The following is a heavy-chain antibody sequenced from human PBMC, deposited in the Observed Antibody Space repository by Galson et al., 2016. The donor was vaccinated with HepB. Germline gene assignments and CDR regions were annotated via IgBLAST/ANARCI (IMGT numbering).Heavy chain of an antibody. J-gene: IGHJ4*02. CDR1: GFTFEDYG. CDR2: IYSGGRI. CDR3: ARDPPGGGA. V-gene: IGHV3-66*01. Sequence: SLRLSCAASGFTFEDYGMSWVRQVPGKGLEWVSLIYSGGRIEYADSVRGRFTISRDSSKNTLYLQMNSLRADDTAVYYCARDPPGGGAWGQGTLVTVSS. D-gene: IGHD4/OR15-4a*01.